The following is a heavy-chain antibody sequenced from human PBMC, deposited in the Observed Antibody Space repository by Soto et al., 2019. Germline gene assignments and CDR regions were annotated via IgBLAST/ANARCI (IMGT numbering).Heavy chain of an antibody. CDR3: ARDRVTMVRGAKWALDY. V-gene: IGHV3-48*01. Sequence: GGSLRLSCAVSGFSFSSYSMNWVRQAPGKGLEWVSYISSSSSTIHYADSVKGRFTISRDNAKNSLYLQMNSLRAEDTAVYYFARDRVTMVRGAKWALDYWGQGTLVTVSS. J-gene: IGHJ4*02. CDR2: ISSSSSTI. CDR1: GFSFSSYS. D-gene: IGHD3-10*01.